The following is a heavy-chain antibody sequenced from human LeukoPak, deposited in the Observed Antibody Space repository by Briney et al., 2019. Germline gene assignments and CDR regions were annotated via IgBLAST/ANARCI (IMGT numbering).Heavy chain of an antibody. V-gene: IGHV1-2*02. CDR2: INPNSGGT. J-gene: IGHJ4*02. CDR3: ARVLWFGESDYFDY. CDR1: GYTFTGYY. D-gene: IGHD3-10*01. Sequence: ASVKVSCTASGYTFTGYYMHWVRQAPGQGLEWMGWINPNSGGTNYAQKFQGRVTMTRDTSISTAYMELSRLRSDDTAVYYCARVLWFGESDYFDYWGQGTLVTVSS.